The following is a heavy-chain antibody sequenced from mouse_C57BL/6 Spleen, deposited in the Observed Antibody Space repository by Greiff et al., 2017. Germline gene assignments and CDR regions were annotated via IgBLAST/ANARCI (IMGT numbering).Heavy chain of an antibody. CDR2: IDPEDGDI. J-gene: IGHJ2*01. Sequence: VQLQQSGAELVRPGASVKLSCTASGFNIKDYYMHWVKQRPEQGLEWIGRIDPEDGDIEYAPKFQGKATMTADTSSNTAYLQLSSLTSEDTAVYYCTLDSSASYYFDYWGQGTTLTVSS. V-gene: IGHV14-1*01. CDR3: TLDSSASYYFDY. CDR1: GFNIKDYY. D-gene: IGHD3-2*02.